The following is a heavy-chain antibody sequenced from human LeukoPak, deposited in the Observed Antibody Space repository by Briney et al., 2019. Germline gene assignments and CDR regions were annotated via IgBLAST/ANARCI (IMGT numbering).Heavy chain of an antibody. J-gene: IGHJ4*02. Sequence: ASVKVSCKASGYTFTSYGISWVRQAPGQGLEWMGWISAYNGNTNYAQKLQGRVTMTTDTSTSTAYMELRSLRSDDTAVYYCATDRRYYDSSGYSSYWGQGTLVTVSS. CDR1: GYTFTSYG. CDR2: ISAYNGNT. CDR3: ATDRRYYDSSGYSSY. V-gene: IGHV1-18*01. D-gene: IGHD3-22*01.